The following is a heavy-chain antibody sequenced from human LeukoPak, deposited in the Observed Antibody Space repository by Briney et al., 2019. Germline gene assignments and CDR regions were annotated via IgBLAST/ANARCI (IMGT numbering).Heavy chain of an antibody. CDR3: TRDYYDSSLTWYY. D-gene: IGHD3-22*01. CDR2: IRSKAYGGTT. V-gene: IGHV3-49*04. CDR1: GFTFSSYA. Sequence: GGSLRLSCAASGFTFSSYAMSWVRQAPGKGLEWVGFIRSKAYGGTTEYAASVKGRFTISRDDSKSIAYLQMNSLKTEDTAVYYCTRDYYDSSLTWYYWGQGTLVTVSS. J-gene: IGHJ4*02.